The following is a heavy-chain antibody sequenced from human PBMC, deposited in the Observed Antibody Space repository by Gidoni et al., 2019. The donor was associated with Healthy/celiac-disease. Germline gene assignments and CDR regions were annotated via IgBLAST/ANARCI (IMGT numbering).Heavy chain of an antibody. CDR3: TRDHVQGIAVAGTNGFDY. V-gene: IGHV3-49*04. CDR2: IRSKAYGGTT. Sequence: EVQLVESGGGLVQPGRSLRLSCTASGFTFGAYAMSWVRQAPGKGLEWVGFIRSKAYGGTTEYAASLKGRFTISRDDSKSIAYLQMNSLKTEDTAVYYCTRDHVQGIAVAGTNGFDYWGQGTLVTVSS. D-gene: IGHD6-19*01. J-gene: IGHJ4*02. CDR1: GFTFGAYA.